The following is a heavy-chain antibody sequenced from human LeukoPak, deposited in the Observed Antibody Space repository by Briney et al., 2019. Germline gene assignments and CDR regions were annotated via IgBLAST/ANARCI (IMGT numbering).Heavy chain of an antibody. CDR2: IWYDGSNK. CDR1: GFTFSSYG. V-gene: IGHV3-33*08. J-gene: IGHJ4*02. CDR3: ARDGGSSGTYYAS. D-gene: IGHD6-19*01. Sequence: GGSLRLSCAASGFTFSSYGMHWVRQAPGKGLEWVAVIWYDGSNKYYADSVKGRFTISRDNAKNSLYLQMNSLRDEDTAVYYCARDGGSSGTYYASWGQGTLVTVSS.